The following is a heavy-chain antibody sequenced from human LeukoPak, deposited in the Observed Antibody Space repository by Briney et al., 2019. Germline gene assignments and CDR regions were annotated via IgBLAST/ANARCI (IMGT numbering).Heavy chain of an antibody. Sequence: PGGSLRLSCAASGFTFSSYPMHWVRQAPGKGLEWVSSISSRSSYIYYADSVKGRFTISRDNAKNSLYLQMNSLRAEDTAVYYCARETRSSSVFDYWGQGTLVTVSS. CDR1: GFTFSSYP. CDR3: ARETRSSSVFDY. J-gene: IGHJ4*02. V-gene: IGHV3-21*01. CDR2: ISSRSSYI. D-gene: IGHD6-6*01.